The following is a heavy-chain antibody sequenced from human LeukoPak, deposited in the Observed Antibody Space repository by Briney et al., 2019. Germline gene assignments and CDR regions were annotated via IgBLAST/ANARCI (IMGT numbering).Heavy chain of an antibody. CDR3: ARAHGYSSGSFDY. J-gene: IGHJ4*02. Sequence: GGSLRLSCAASGFTFSSYAVHWVRQAPGKGLEWVAVISYDGSNKYYADSVKGRFTISRDNSKNTLYLQMNSLRAEDTAVYYCARAHGYSSGSFDYWGQGTLVTVSS. D-gene: IGHD6-19*01. CDR2: ISYDGSNK. CDR1: GFTFSSYA. V-gene: IGHV3-30-3*01.